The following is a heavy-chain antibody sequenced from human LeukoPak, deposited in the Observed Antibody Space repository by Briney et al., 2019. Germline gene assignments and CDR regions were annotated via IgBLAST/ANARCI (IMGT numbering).Heavy chain of an antibody. CDR3: ARGDGSFDH. J-gene: IGHJ4*02. CDR1: GFTFSSYD. D-gene: IGHD5-24*01. CDR2: ISSNGGST. V-gene: IGHV3-64*01. Sequence: PGGSLRLSCAASGFTFSSYDMYWVRQAPGKGLEYVSGISSNGGSTYYANSVKGRLTISRDNSKNTLYLQMNSLRAEDTAVYYCARGDGSFDHWGQGILVTVSS.